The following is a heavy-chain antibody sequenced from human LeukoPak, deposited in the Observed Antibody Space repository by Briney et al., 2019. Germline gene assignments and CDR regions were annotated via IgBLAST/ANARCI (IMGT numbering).Heavy chain of an antibody. CDR3: ARRVPNQVVTDYFDY. D-gene: IGHD3-22*01. J-gene: IGHJ4*02. Sequence: GGSLRLSCAASGFIFSIYSLHWVRQVPGKGLECVAFIRFDGNNKYYADSVKGRFTISRDNSKNTLYLEMNSLRSEDTAMYYCARRVPNQVVTDYFDYWGQGTLVTVSS. CDR1: GFIFSIYS. CDR2: IRFDGNNK. V-gene: IGHV3-30*02.